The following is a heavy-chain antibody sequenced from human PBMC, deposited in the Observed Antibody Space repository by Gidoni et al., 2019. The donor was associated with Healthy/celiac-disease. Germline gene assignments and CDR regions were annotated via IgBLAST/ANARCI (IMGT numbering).Heavy chain of an antibody. CDR3: ARDSLGGSYRGYYGMDV. CDR2: ISSSSSTI. J-gene: IGHJ6*02. D-gene: IGHD3-16*01. V-gene: IGHV3-48*02. Sequence: EVQLVESGGGLVQPGGSLSLSCAASGFPFCTDSMNWVRQASGKGLGWVSYISSSSSTIYYADSVKGRFTISRDNAKNSLYLQMNSLRDENTAVYYCARDSLGGSYRGYYGMDVWGQGTTVTVSS. CDR1: GFPFCTDS.